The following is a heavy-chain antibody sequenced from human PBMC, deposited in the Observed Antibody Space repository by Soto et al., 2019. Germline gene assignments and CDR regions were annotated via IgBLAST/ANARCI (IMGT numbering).Heavy chain of an antibody. CDR2: MNPKSGNT. J-gene: IGHJ5*02. CDR1: GYTFTSYD. Sequence: QVQLVQSGAEVKKPGASVKVSCKASGYTFTSYDINWVRQATGQGLEWMGWMNPKSGNTGYAQKFQGRVTMTRNTSISTAYLELCRLRSEAPAVYYCARARSGAWFDPWGQGTLVTVSS. V-gene: IGHV1-8*01. D-gene: IGHD3-10*01. CDR3: ARARSGAWFDP.